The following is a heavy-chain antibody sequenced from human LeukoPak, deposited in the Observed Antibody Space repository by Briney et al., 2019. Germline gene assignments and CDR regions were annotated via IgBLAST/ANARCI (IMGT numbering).Heavy chain of an antibody. J-gene: IGHJ4*02. CDR1: GGSFSGYY. CDR2: INHSGST. CDR3: ARDGGAALAAAYNY. V-gene: IGHV4-34*01. Sequence: SETLSLTCAVYGGSFSGYYWSWIRQPPGKGLEWIGEINHSGSTNYNPSLKGRVTISVDTSKNQFSLKLSSVTAADTAVYYCARDGGAALAAAYNYWGQGTLVTVSS. D-gene: IGHD6-13*01.